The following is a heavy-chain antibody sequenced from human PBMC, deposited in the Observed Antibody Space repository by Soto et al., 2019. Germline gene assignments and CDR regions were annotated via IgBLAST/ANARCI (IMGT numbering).Heavy chain of an antibody. V-gene: IGHV3-21*01. D-gene: IGHD6-13*01. CDR2: ISSSSSYI. Sequence: EVQLVESGGGLVKPGGSLRLSCAASGFTFSSYSMNWVRQAPGKGLEWVSSISSSSSYIYYAASVKGRFTISRDNAKNSLYLQMNSLRAEDTAVYYCARRRAASSSHYFDYWGQGTLVTVSS. CDR1: GFTFSSYS. CDR3: ARRRAASSSHYFDY. J-gene: IGHJ4*02.